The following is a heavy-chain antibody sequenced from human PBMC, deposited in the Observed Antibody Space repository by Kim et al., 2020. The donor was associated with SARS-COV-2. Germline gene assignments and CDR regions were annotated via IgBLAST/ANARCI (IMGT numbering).Heavy chain of an antibody. J-gene: IGHJ4*02. Sequence: STYYADSVKGRFTISRDNSKNTLYLQMNSLRAEDTAVYYCAKGALSWVDYWGQGTLVTVSS. V-gene: IGHV3-23*01. CDR3: AKGALSWVDY. CDR2: ST. D-gene: IGHD2-15*01.